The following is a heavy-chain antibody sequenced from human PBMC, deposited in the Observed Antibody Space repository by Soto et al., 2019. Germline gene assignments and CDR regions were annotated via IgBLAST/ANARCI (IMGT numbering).Heavy chain of an antibody. CDR2: INAGNGNT. Sequence: RLEWMGWINAGNGNTKYSQKFQGRVTITRDTSASTAYMELSSLRSEDTAVYYCARDFFFFQAEDGIRYTVPVSAFLLNRSSDL. V-gene: IGHV1-3*01. CDR3: ARDFFFFQAEDGIRYTVPVSAFLLNRSSDL. D-gene: IGHD3-9*01. J-gene: IGHJ2*01.